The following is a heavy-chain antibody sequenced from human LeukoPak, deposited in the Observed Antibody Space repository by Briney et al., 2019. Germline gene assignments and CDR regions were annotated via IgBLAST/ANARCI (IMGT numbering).Heavy chain of an antibody. J-gene: IGHJ6*02. Sequence: ASVTVSCKVIEYSLHQLSIHGVRQAPGKGLEWVGSSYLYAQKFQGRVIMTEDKSTDTAYMELSNLRSEDTAVYYCATILYGYGMDVWGQGTTVTVSS. CDR2: SY. D-gene: IGHD2-8*01. CDR3: ATILYGYGMDV. V-gene: IGHV1-24*01. CDR1: EYSLHQLS.